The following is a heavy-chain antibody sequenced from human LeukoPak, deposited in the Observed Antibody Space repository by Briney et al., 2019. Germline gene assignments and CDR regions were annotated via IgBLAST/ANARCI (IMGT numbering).Heavy chain of an antibody. Sequence: AAVKVSCKASGYTFTYHGFSWVRQAPGQGLAWMGWISSYNGNTNYLEKFQGRLTMTTDTSTSTTYMELRSLTSDDTAVYYCARDRASAGTGGAYWGQGSLVTVSS. V-gene: IGHV1-18*01. CDR3: ARDRASAGTGGAY. J-gene: IGHJ4*02. CDR1: GYTFTYHG. D-gene: IGHD6-13*01. CDR2: ISSYNGNT.